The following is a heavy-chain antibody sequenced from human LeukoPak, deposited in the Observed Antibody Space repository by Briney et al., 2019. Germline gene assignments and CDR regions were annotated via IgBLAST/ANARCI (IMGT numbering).Heavy chain of an antibody. CDR2: IDSSSSTI. CDR3: ASSYFDNSLHAYDI. D-gene: IGHD3-22*01. CDR1: GFTFSSYE. Sequence: GGSLRLSCAASGFTFSSYEMNWVRQAPGKGLEWVSYIDSSSSTIYYADSVKGRFTVSRDNAKNSLDLQMNSLRADDTAVYFCASSYFDNSLHAYDIWGQGTMVTVSS. J-gene: IGHJ3*02. V-gene: IGHV3-48*03.